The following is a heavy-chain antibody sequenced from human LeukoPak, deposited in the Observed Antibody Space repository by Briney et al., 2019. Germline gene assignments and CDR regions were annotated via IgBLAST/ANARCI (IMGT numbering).Heavy chain of an antibody. CDR2: INQSGST. CDR3: ASQYCSSTSCLNWFDP. D-gene: IGHD2-2*01. CDR1: GGSFSGYY. J-gene: IGHJ5*02. V-gene: IGHV4-34*01. Sequence: KASETLSLTCAVYGGSFSGYYWNWIRQPPGKGLEWIGEINQSGSTNCNPSLKSRVTISVDTSKNQFSLKLSSVTAADTAVYYCASQYCSSTSCLNWFDPWGQGTLVTVSS.